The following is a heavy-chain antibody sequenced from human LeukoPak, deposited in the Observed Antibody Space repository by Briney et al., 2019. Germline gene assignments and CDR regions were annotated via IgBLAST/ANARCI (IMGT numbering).Heavy chain of an antibody. Sequence: GSSVKVSCKASGGTFSSYAISWVRQAPGQGLEWMGGIIPIFGTANYAQKFQGRVTITADESTSTAYMELSSLRSEDTAVYYCARAAALGSLLWFGEPLDYWGQGTLVTVSS. V-gene: IGHV1-69*01. CDR1: GGTFSSYA. CDR2: IIPIFGTA. J-gene: IGHJ4*02. CDR3: ARAAALGSLLWFGEPLDY. D-gene: IGHD3-10*01.